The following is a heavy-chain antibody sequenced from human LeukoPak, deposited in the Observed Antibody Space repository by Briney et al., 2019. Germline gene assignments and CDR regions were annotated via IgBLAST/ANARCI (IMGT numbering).Heavy chain of an antibody. J-gene: IGHJ4*02. CDR2: FSGSGGST. CDR1: GFTFSSYA. CDR3: AYSDYGDYGNQPAGYFDY. D-gene: IGHD4-17*01. V-gene: IGHV3-23*01. Sequence: GGSLRLSCAASGFTFSSYAMSWVRQAPGKGLECISGFSGSGGSTYYADSVKGRFTISRDNSKNTLYLQMNSLRAEDTAVYYCAYSDYGDYGNQPAGYFDYWGQGTLVTVSS.